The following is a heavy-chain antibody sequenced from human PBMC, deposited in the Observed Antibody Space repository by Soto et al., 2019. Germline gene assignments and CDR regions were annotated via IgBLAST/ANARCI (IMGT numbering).Heavy chain of an antibody. J-gene: IGHJ6*02. V-gene: IGHV4-4*02. CDR1: GGSISSSHW. Sequence: QVQLQELGPGLVKPSGTLSLTCTVSGGSISSSHWWNWVRQPPGKGLEWMVEIYHSGSSNYNPSLRSRVSISVDKSKNQFSLNLSFVTAADTAVYYCAGADGMDVWGQGTTVTVSS. CDR3: AGADGMDV. CDR2: IYHSGSS.